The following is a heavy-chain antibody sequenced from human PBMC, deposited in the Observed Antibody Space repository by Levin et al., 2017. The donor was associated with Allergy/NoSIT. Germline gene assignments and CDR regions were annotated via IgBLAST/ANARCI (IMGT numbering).Heavy chain of an antibody. D-gene: IGHD2-15*01. CDR3: ARGRYCSGGSCYGYYYGMDV. J-gene: IGHJ6*02. CDR1: GYTFTSYD. CDR2: MNPNSGNT. Sequence: GASVKVSCKASGYTFTSYDINWVRQATGQGLEWMGWMNPNSGNTGYAQKFQGRVTMTRNTSISTAYMELSSLRSEDMAVYYCARGRYCSGGSCYGYYYGMDVWGQGTTVTVSS. V-gene: IGHV1-8*01.